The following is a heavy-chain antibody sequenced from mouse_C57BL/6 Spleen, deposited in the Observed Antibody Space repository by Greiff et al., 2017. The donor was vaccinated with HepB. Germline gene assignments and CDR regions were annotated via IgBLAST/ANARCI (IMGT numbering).Heavy chain of an antibody. D-gene: IGHD3-3*01. J-gene: IGHJ4*01. CDR2: IRNKANGYTT. CDR1: GFTFTDYY. Sequence: EVKLVESGGGLVQPGGSLSLSCAASGFTFTDYYMSWVRQPPGKALEWLGFIRNKANGYTTEYSASVKGRFTISRDNSQSILYLQMNALRAEDSATYYCARYMGGRRYYYAMDYWGQGTSVTVSS. CDR3: ARYMGGRRYYYAMDY. V-gene: IGHV7-3*01.